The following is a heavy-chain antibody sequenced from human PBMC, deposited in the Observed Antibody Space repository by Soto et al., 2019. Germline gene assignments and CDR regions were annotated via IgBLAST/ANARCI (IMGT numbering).Heavy chain of an antibody. CDR1: GYSFTNNG. CDR2: ISAYNGNT. CDR3: ARDRGVAPPVAGNTHYYYYMDV. D-gene: IGHD6-19*01. J-gene: IGHJ6*03. V-gene: IGHV1-18*01. Sequence: QDQLVQSGVEVKKPGASVKVSCKASGYSFTNNGITWVRQAPGQEFEWMGWISAYNGNTNNAQKFQGRVTMTTDACTSTAYLELRSLRSDDTAVYYCARDRGVAPPVAGNTHYYYYMDVWGKGTTVTVSS.